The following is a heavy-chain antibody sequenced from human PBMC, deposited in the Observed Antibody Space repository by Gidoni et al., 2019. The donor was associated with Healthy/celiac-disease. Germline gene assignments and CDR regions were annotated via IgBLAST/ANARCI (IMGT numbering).Heavy chain of an antibody. V-gene: IGHV3-30-3*01. J-gene: IGHJ6*02. CDR1: GFTFRSYA. Sequence: QVQLVESGGGVVQPGRSLRLSCAASGFTFRSYAMHWVRQAPGKGLEWVAVISYDGSNKYYADSVKGRFTISRDNSKNTLYLQMNSLRAEDTAVYYCARDLWGPGGDYYYGMDVWGQGTTVTVSS. CDR2: ISYDGSNK. D-gene: IGHD3-16*01. CDR3: ARDLWGPGGDYYYGMDV.